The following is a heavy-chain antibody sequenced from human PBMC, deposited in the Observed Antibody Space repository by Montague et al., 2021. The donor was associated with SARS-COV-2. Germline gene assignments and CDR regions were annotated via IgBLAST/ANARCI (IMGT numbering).Heavy chain of an antibody. CDR2: ISGSGGST. CDR1: GFTFSSYA. Sequence: SLRLPCAASGFTFSSYAMSWVRQAPGKGLEWVSAISGSGGSTYYADSVKGRFTISRDNSKNTLYLQMNSLRAEDTAVYYCAKAGIKYDYGDFFDYWGQGTLVTVSS. V-gene: IGHV3-23*01. J-gene: IGHJ4*02. CDR3: AKAGIKYDYGDFFDY. D-gene: IGHD4-17*01.